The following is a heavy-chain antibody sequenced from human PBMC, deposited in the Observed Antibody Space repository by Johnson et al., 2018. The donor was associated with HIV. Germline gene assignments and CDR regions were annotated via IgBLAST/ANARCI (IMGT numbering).Heavy chain of an antibody. J-gene: IGHJ3*02. D-gene: IGHD5-12*01. CDR1: GFTVSSNY. V-gene: IGHV3-66*01. CDR2: IYSDGST. CDR3: ARDAPNFFTSGVRDDAFDI. Sequence: MQLVESGGGLVQPGGSLRLSCAASGFTVSSNYMSWVRQAPGKGLEWVSVIYSDGSTYYADSVQGRFTVSRDNSQNLLYLQLSSLRAEDTAVYYCARDAPNFFTSGVRDDAFDIWGPGTMVTVSP.